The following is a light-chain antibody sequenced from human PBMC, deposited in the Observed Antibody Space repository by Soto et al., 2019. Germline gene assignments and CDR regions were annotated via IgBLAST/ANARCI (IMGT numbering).Light chain of an antibody. CDR2: GAS. J-gene: IGKJ5*01. V-gene: IGKV3-20*01. CDR1: QSVSSSS. CDR3: QQYRSSLIT. Sequence: EIVLTQSPGTLSLSPGERATLSCRASQSVSSSSLAWYQQKPGQAPRLLIYGASSRATGIPDRFSGSGFGTDFTLTINSLEPEDFAVYYCQQYRSSLITFGQGTRLEIK.